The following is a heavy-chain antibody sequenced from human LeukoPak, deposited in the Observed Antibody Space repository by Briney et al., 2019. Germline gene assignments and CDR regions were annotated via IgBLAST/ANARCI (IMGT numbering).Heavy chain of an antibody. D-gene: IGHD4-23*01. V-gene: IGHV4-59*01. CDR3: ARVSGGNIHPAEYFQH. J-gene: IGHJ1*01. Sequence: SETLPLTCTVSGGSISSYYWSWIRQPPGKGLEWIGYIYYSGSTNYNPSLKSRVTLSVDTSKNQFSLKLSSVTAADTAVYYCARVSGGNIHPAEYFQHWGQGTLVTVSS. CDR1: GGSISSYY. CDR2: IYYSGST.